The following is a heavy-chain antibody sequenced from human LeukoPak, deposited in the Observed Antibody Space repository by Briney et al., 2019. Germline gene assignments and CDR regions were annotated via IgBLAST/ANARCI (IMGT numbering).Heavy chain of an antibody. J-gene: IGHJ6*02. CDR3: ARDPYSSSWYPWDRVVYYYYGMDV. Sequence: ASVKVSCKASGYTFTGYYMHWVRQAPGQGLEWMGWINPNSGGTNYVQKFQGRVTMTRDTSISTAYMELSRLRSDDTAVYYCARDPYSSSWYPWDRVVYYYYGMDVWGQGTTVTVSS. D-gene: IGHD6-13*01. V-gene: IGHV1-2*02. CDR2: INPNSGGT. CDR1: GYTFTGYY.